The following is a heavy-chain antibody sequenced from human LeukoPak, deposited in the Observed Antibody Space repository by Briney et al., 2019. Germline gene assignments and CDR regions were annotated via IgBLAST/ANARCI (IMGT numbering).Heavy chain of an antibody. CDR2: IKQDGSEK. J-gene: IGHJ6*03. D-gene: IGHD6-6*01. CDR1: GFTFSSYW. V-gene: IGHV3-7*01. CDR3: ARATSIAARPASYYYYYYYMDV. Sequence: GGSLRLSCAASGFTFSSYWMSWVRQAPGKGLEWVANIKQDGSEKYYVDSVKGRFTISRDNAKNSLYLQMNSLRAEDTAVYYCARATSIAARPASYYYYYYYMDVWGKGTTVTVSS.